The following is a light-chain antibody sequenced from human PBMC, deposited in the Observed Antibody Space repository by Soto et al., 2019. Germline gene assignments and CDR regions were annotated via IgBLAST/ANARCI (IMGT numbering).Light chain of an antibody. J-gene: IGLJ1*01. CDR2: DNN. CDR1: SSNIGAGYE. Sequence: QSVLTQPPSVSGAPGQRVTISCTGSSSNIGAGYEVHWYQQFPGTAPKLLIYDNNNRPSGVPDRFSASKSGTSASLAITGLQAEDEADYYCQSYDSSLSALHVFGTGTKAHRP. V-gene: IGLV1-40*01. CDR3: QSYDSSLSALHV.